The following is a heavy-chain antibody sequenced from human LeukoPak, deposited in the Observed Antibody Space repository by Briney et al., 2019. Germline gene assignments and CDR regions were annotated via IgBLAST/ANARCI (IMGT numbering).Heavy chain of an antibody. D-gene: IGHD6-13*01. CDR3: AKDISSAAGQVSGYYYYYGMDV. CDR2: ISWNSGSI. V-gene: IGHV3-9*01. CDR1: GFTFDDYA. Sequence: PGRSLRLSCAASGFTFDDYAMHWVRQAPGKGLEWVSGISWNSGSIGYADSVKGRFTISRDNAKNSLYLQMNSLRAEDTALYYCAKDISSAAGQVSGYYYYYGMDVWGQGTTVTVSS. J-gene: IGHJ6*02.